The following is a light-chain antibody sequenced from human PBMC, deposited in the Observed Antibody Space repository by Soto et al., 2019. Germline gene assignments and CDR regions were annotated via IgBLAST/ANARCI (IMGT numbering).Light chain of an antibody. CDR1: QSVSSSY. CDR2: GAS. Sequence: EIVLTQSPGTLSLSPGERATLSCRASQSVSSSYLAWYQQKPGQAPRLLIYGASSRATGIPDRFSGSGSGTDFTLTISRLEPEDFATYYCQQYSVYWTFGQGTKVEIK. V-gene: IGKV3-20*01. J-gene: IGKJ1*01. CDR3: QQYSVYWT.